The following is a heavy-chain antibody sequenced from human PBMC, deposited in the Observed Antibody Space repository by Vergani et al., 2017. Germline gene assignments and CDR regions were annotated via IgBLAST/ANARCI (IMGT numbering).Heavy chain of an antibody. CDR2: MNHSGST. CDR1: GGSMSGYY. Sequence: QVRLQESGPGLVKPSETLSLTCSVSGGSMSGYYWRWIRQPPGKELEWVGYMNHSGSTNYNPSLETRVTISGDTSKNQFSLKLNSVTAADTAVYYCGRVADFYGLGSRLLDLWGQGILVTVSS. D-gene: IGHD3-10*01. V-gene: IGHV4-59*01. CDR3: GRVADFYGLGSRLLDL. J-gene: IGHJ5*02.